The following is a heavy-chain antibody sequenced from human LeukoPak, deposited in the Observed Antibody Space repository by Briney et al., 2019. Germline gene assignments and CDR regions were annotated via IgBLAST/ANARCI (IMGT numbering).Heavy chain of an antibody. CDR3: ARIRTSSYGSGTYYVKSYFYGMDV. Sequence: SETLSLTCSVSGGSVRSDISHWSWIRQPPGKGLEWIGEINHSGSTNYNPSLKSRVTISVDTSKNQFSLRVNSVTAADTAVYYCARIRTSSYGSGTYYVKSYFYGMDVWGQGTTVTVSS. CDR2: INHSGST. V-gene: IGHV4-34*01. CDR1: GGSVRSDISH. D-gene: IGHD3-10*01. J-gene: IGHJ6*02.